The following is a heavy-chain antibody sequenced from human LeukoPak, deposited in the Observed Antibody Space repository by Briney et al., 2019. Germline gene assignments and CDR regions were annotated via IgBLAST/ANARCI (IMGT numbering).Heavy chain of an antibody. CDR1: GFTFSSYS. V-gene: IGHV3-21*01. CDR2: ISSSSSYI. J-gene: IGHJ4*02. CDR3: ARDSSGYYTFDY. D-gene: IGHD3-22*01. Sequence: GGSLRLSCAASGFTFSSYSMNWVRQAPGKGLEWVSSISSSSSYIYYADSVKGRFTTSRDNAKNTLYLQMNSLRAEDTAVYYCARDSSGYYTFDYWGQGTLVTVSS.